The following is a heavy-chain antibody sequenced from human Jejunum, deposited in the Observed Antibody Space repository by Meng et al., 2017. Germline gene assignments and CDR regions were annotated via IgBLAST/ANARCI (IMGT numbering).Heavy chain of an antibody. J-gene: IGHJ4*02. V-gene: IGHV3-23*01. D-gene: IGHD2-8*01. CDR2: ITGSGDST. Sequence: GGSLRLSCAASGFTFSSSSISWVRPAPGKGLEWVSTITGSGDSTYYADSVKGRFTISRDNSKNTLYLQMNSLRAEDTAVYYCAKLVSFWGQGTLVTVSS. CDR1: GFTFSSSS. CDR3: AKLVSF.